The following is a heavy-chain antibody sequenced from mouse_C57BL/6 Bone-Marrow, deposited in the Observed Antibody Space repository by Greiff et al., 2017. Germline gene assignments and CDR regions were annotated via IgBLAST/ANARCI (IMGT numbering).Heavy chain of an antibody. CDR2: IHPNSGST. V-gene: IGHV1-64*01. Sequence: QVQLQQPWAEPVKPGASVKSSCKASGYTFTSHWMHWVKQRPGQGLEWIGMIHPNSGSTNYNEKFQSKATLTVDKSSRTAYMQLSSLTSEDSAVYYCARDDYNAMDYWGQGTSVTVSS. CDR3: ARDDYNAMDY. CDR1: GYTFTSHW. J-gene: IGHJ4*01.